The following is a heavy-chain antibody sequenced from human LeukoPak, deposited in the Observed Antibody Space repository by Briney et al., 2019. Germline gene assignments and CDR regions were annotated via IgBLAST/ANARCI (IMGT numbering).Heavy chain of an antibody. Sequence: ASVKVSCKASGYTFTCYYMHGVRQAPGQGLEWTGSINPNSGGTNYAQKFQGWVTMTRDTSISTAYMELSRLRSDDTAVNYCARSPCLLPEIAAAGCAFDIWGQGTMVTVSS. D-gene: IGHD6-13*01. CDR2: INPNSGGT. J-gene: IGHJ3*02. CDR3: ARSPCLLPEIAAAGCAFDI. V-gene: IGHV1-2*04. CDR1: GYTFTCYY.